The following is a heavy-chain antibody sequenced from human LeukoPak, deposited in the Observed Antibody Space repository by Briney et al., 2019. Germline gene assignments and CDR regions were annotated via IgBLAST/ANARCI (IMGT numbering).Heavy chain of an antibody. D-gene: IGHD3-9*01. CDR1: GGSFRSYY. J-gene: IGHJ3*02. CDR2: INHSGST. CDR3: ARGSRLTGAFDI. V-gene: IGHV4-34*01. Sequence: SETLSLTCAVYGGSFRSYYWTWIRQPPGKGLEWTGEINHSGSTNYNPSLKSRVTISVDTSKNQFSLKVSSVTAADTAVYYCARGSRLTGAFDIWGQGTMVTVSS.